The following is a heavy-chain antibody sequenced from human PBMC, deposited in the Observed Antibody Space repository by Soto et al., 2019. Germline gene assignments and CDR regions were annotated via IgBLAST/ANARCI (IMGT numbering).Heavy chain of an antibody. CDR2: IYHSGST. Sequence: QLQLQESGSGLVKPSQTLSLTCAVSGGSISSGGYSWSWLQQPPGKGLEWIGYIYHSGSTYYNPSLKSRVTISVDRSKIQFSLKLSSVTAADTAVYYCAAGGGLPRYYWGKGTLVTVSS. CDR3: AAGGGLPRYY. D-gene: IGHD5-12*01. CDR1: GGSISSGGYS. J-gene: IGHJ4*02. V-gene: IGHV4-30-2*01.